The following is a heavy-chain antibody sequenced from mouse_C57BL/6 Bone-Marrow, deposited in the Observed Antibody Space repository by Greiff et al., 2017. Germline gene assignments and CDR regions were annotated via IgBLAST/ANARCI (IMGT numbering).Heavy chain of an antibody. Sequence: VQLQQPGAELVKPGASVKLSCKASGYTFTSYWMHWVKQRPGQGLEWIGMIHPNSGSTNYNEKVKSKATLTVDKSSSTAYMQLSSLTSEDSAVYYCARGDYDPFAYWGQGTLVTVSA. CDR1: GYTFTSYW. J-gene: IGHJ3*01. V-gene: IGHV1-64*01. D-gene: IGHD2-4*01. CDR3: ARGDYDPFAY. CDR2: IHPNSGST.